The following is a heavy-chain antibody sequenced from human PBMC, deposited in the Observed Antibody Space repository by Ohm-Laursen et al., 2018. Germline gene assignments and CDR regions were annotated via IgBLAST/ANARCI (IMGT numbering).Heavy chain of an antibody. D-gene: IGHD3-22*01. V-gene: IGHV4-4*07. CDR1: GGSISSYH. CDR2: IYTSGGT. Sequence: GTLSLTCTVSGGSISSYHWSWIRQPAGKGLEWIGRIYTSGGTKYNPSLKSRVTMSVDMSKNQFSLKLSSVTAADTAVYYCARGGYYDSSAYTNWFDPWGQGTLVTVSS. CDR3: ARGGYYDSSAYTNWFDP. J-gene: IGHJ5*02.